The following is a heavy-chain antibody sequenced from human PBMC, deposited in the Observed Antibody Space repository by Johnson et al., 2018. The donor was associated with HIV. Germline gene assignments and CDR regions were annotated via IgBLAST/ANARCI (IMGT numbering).Heavy chain of an antibody. CDR2: IKQDGSEK. CDR1: GFTFSTYW. D-gene: IGHD6-13*01. Sequence: VQLVESGGGLVQPGGSLRLSCAASGFTFSTYWMSWVRQAPGKGLEWVANIKQDGSEKYYVDSVKGRFTIARHNAKNSLYLQMNSLRAEDTAVYYCAREYSSSWFPPSRAFDIWGQGTMVTVSS. CDR3: AREYSSSWFPPSRAFDI. V-gene: IGHV3-7*05. J-gene: IGHJ3*02.